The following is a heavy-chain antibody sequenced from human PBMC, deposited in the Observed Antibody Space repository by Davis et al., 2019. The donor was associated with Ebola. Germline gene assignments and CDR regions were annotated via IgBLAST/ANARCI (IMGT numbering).Heavy chain of an antibody. V-gene: IGHV3-23*01. Sequence: GESLKISCAASGFTFSSYAMNWVRQAPGKGLEWVSAISGSGGSTYYADSVKGRFTISRDNSKNTLYLQMNSLRAEDTAVYYCTTTTVTTDYWGQGTLVTVSS. CDR1: GFTFSSYA. CDR3: TTTTVTTDY. D-gene: IGHD4-17*01. J-gene: IGHJ4*02. CDR2: ISGSGGST.